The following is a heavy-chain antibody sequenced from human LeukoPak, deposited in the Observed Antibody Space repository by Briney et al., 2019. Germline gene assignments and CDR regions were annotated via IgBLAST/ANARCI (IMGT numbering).Heavy chain of an antibody. J-gene: IGHJ2*01. CDR1: DGSISSSSYY. CDR2: IYYSAST. Sequence: SETLSPTCTVSDGSISSSSYYWGWIRQPPGKGLEWIGTIYYSASTYYNPSLKSRVTISVDTSKNQFSLKLSSETAADTAVYYCARLINWYFDLWGRGTLVTVSS. V-gene: IGHV4-39*01. CDR3: ARLINWYFDL.